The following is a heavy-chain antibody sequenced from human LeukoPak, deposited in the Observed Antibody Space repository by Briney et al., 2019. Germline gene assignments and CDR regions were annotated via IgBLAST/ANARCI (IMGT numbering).Heavy chain of an antibody. CDR3: ARVTYSSSSSPLDY. CDR1: GGSISSGGYY. J-gene: IGHJ4*02. D-gene: IGHD6-6*01. CDR2: IYYSGST. V-gene: IGHV4-31*03. Sequence: PSQTLSLTCTVSGGSISSGGYYWSWIRQHPGKGLEWIGYIYYSGSTYYNPSLKSRVTISVDTSKNQFSLKLSSVTAADTAVYYCARVTYSSSSSPLDYWGQGTLVTGSS.